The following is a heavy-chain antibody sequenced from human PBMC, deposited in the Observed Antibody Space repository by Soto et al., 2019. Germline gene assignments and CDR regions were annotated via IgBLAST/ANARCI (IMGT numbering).Heavy chain of an antibody. CDR1: GFTFSDHF. D-gene: IGHD6-19*01. Sequence: EVQLVESGGGLVQPGGSLRLSCAASGFTFSDHFMDWVRQAPGKGLEWVGRVKTRAKGFATQYAESVKGRFTVSRDDLRSSFYLQMSALKTDDTAVYSCASPKVAGDALRDRYFDFWGRGTLVTVSS. J-gene: IGHJ2*01. CDR3: ASPKVAGDALRDRYFDF. V-gene: IGHV3-72*01. CDR2: VKTRAKGFAT.